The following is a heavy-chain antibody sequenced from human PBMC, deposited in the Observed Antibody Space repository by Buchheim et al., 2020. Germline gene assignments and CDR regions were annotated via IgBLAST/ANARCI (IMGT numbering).Heavy chain of an antibody. CDR2: INSDGSST. CDR3: ARELVDTAMVYYYYYGMDV. Sequence: EVQLVESGGGLVQPGGSLRLSCAASGFTFSSYWMHWVRQAPGKGLVWVSRINSDGSSTSYADSVKGRFTISRDNAKNTLHLQMNSLRAEDTAVYYCARELVDTAMVYYYYYGMDVWGQGTT. J-gene: IGHJ6*02. CDR1: GFTFSSYW. D-gene: IGHD5-18*01. V-gene: IGHV3-74*01.